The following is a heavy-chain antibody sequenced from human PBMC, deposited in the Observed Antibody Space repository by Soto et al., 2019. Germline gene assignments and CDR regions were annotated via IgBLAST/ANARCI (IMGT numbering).Heavy chain of an antibody. Sequence: NPSETLSLTCAVSGYSISSGYYWGWVRQPPGKGLEWIGTIYHSGSTYYNPSLKSRVIVSMDTSKNQLSLKLSSVTAADTAVYYCARGMSTIDYWGPGTMVT. CDR1: GYSISSGYY. J-gene: IGHJ4*02. V-gene: IGHV4-38-2*01. CDR3: ARGMSTIDY. CDR2: IYHSGST.